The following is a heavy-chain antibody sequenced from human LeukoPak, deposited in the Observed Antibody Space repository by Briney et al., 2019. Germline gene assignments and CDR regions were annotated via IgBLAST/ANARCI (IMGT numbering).Heavy chain of an antibody. D-gene: IGHD6-19*01. J-gene: IGHJ4*02. V-gene: IGHV3-33*01. CDR1: GFTFSSYG. CDR2: IWYDGSNK. CDR3: ARLGSGWHFDY. Sequence: PGRSLRLSCAASGFTFSSYGMHWVRQAPGKGLEWVAVIWYDGSNKYYADSVKGRFTISRDNSKNTLDLQMSSLRAEDTAVYYCARLGSGWHFDYWGQGTLVTVSS.